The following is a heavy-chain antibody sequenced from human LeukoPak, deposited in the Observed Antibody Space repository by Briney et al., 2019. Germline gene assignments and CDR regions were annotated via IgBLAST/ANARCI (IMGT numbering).Heavy chain of an antibody. J-gene: IGHJ6*03. CDR2: INPNNGGT. V-gene: IGHV1-2*02. CDR1: GYTFTGYY. Sequence: GASVKVSCQASGYTFTGYYMHWVRQAPGQGLEWMGWINPNNGGTKFAQRFQGRVTMTRDTSTTTVYMELSRLRSDDTALYYCARAAGYYYYYMDVWGRGTTVTISS. CDR3: ARAAGYYYYYMDV. D-gene: IGHD6-13*01.